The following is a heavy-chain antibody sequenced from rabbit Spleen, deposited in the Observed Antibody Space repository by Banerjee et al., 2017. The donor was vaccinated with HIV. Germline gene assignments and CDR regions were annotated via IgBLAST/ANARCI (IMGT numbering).Heavy chain of an antibody. CDR3: ARDTGTSFSSYGMDL. CDR2: FYGGSSGST. D-gene: IGHD8-1*01. Sequence: QSLEESGGDLVKPGASLTLTCTASGFSFSSSYWICWVRQAPGKGLEWIACFYGGSSGSTYYASWPKGRFTISKTSSTTVTLQMTSLTAADTATYFCARDTGTSFSSYGMDLWGPGTLVTVS. V-gene: IGHV1S40*01. J-gene: IGHJ6*01. CDR1: GFSFSSSYW.